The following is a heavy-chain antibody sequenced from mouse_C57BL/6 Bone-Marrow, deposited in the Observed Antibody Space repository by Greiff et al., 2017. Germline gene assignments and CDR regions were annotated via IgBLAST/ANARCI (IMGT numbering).Heavy chain of an antibody. V-gene: IGHV1-19*01. CDR2: INPYNGGT. J-gene: IGHJ2*01. CDR3: ASDCYGSSYEGY. Sequence: EVQLQQSGPVLVKPGASVKMSCKASGYTFTDYYMNWVKQSHGKSLEWIGVINPYNGGTSYNQKFKGKATLTVDKSSSTAYMELNSLTSEDSAVXYCASDCYGSSYEGYWGQGTTLTVSS. CDR1: GYTFTDYY. D-gene: IGHD1-1*01.